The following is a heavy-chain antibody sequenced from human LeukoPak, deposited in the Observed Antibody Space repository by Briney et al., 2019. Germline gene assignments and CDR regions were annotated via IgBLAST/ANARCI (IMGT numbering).Heavy chain of an antibody. D-gene: IGHD6-6*01. Sequence: GSLRLSCATSGFTFRSYSMHWVRQAPGKGLDWVSSISLSSSYIYYADSVKGRFTISRDNAKNSLYLQMNSLRAEDTAVYYCAKDTYSSSPYYFDYWGQGTLVTVSS. CDR2: ISLSSSYI. V-gene: IGHV3-21*04. J-gene: IGHJ4*02. CDR1: GFTFRSYS. CDR3: AKDTYSSSPYYFDY.